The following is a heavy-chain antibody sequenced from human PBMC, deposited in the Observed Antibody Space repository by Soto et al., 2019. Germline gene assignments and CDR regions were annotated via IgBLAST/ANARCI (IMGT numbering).Heavy chain of an antibody. J-gene: IGHJ6*02. Sequence: QVQLVESGGGVVQPGRSLRLSCAASGFTFSSYGMHWVRQAPGKGLEWVAVISYDGSNKYYADSVKGRFTISRDNSKNTLYLQMKSLRAEDTAVYYCAKDRGEYYYGSGSYYIDYGMDVWGQGTTVTVSS. CDR1: GFTFSSYG. D-gene: IGHD3-10*01. CDR2: ISYDGSNK. V-gene: IGHV3-30*18. CDR3: AKDRGEYYYGSGSYYIDYGMDV.